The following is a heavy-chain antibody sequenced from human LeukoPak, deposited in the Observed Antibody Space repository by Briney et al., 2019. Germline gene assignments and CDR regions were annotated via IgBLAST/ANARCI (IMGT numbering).Heavy chain of an antibody. CDR1: GGTFSSYA. V-gene: IGHV1-69*04. CDR3: ARDYSSGWYDY. D-gene: IGHD6-19*01. J-gene: IGHJ4*02. CDR2: IIPIIGIA. Sequence: GSSVKVSCKASGGTFSSYAFSWVRQTPGQGLEWMGRIIPIIGIANYAQKFQGRVTITADKSTSTAYMELRSLRSEDTAVYYCARDYSSGWYDYWGQGTLVTVSP.